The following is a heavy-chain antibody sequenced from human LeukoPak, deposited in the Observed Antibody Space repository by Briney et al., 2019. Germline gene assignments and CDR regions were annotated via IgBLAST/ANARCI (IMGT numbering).Heavy chain of an antibody. V-gene: IGHV1-46*01. CDR2: ISPSGGGT. D-gene: IGHD3-22*01. CDR3: AREAYYYDRSSRNPYFDY. CDR1: GYTFTSYF. Sequence: ASVKVSCKASGYTFTSYFMHWVRQAPGQGLEWMGIISPSGGGTSYAQKFQDRVAMTRDTSTSTVYMQLSSLRSEDTAVYYCAREAYYYDRSSRNPYFDYWGQGTLVTVSS. J-gene: IGHJ4*02.